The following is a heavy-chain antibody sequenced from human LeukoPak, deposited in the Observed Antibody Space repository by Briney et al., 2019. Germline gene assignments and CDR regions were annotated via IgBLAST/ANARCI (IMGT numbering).Heavy chain of an antibody. Sequence: GGSLRLSCAASGFTFSHYSMNWVRQAPGKGLQWVSYISTSSSTIYYADSVKGRFTISRGNAKNSLYLQMNSLRAEDTAVYYCAREYYGDPDYWGQGTLVTVSS. CDR1: GFTFSHYS. CDR3: AREYYGDPDY. J-gene: IGHJ4*02. V-gene: IGHV3-48*01. D-gene: IGHD4-17*01. CDR2: ISTSSSTI.